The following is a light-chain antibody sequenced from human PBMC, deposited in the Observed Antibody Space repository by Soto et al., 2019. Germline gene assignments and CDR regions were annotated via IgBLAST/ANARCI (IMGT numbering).Light chain of an antibody. CDR2: GAS. J-gene: IGKJ2*01. V-gene: IGKV3-20*01. CDR3: QQYGTSPHT. Sequence: EIVLTQSPGTLSLSPGERATLSCRASQSVNSNYLAWYQQKPGQVPRPLIYGASIRAAGVPDRLSGSGSGTDFTLTISRLVPEDYAVYSCQQYGTSPHTFGQGTKLEIK. CDR1: QSVNSNY.